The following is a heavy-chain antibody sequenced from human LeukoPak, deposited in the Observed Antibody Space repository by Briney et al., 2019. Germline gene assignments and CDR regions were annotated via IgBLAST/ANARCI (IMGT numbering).Heavy chain of an antibody. CDR1: GFTFSNAW. V-gene: IGHV3-21*01. J-gene: IGHJ4*02. D-gene: IGHD3-22*01. CDR2: ISSSSSYI. Sequence: TGGSLRLSCAASGFTFSNAWMSWVRQAPGKGLEWVSSISSSSSYIYYADSVKGRFTISRDNAKNSLYLQMNSLRAEDTAVYYCALGHRDSSGYYSYWGQGTLVTVSS. CDR3: ALGHRDSSGYYSY.